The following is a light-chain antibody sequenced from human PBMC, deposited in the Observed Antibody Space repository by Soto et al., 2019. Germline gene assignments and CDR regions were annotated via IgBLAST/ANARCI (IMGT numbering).Light chain of an antibody. CDR2: DAS. J-gene: IGKJ4*01. CDR3: QQYNSWPLT. Sequence: EIVMTQSPATLSVSPGERATLSCRASQSVGRTLAWYQQKPGQAPRLLIYDASTRATGIPARFSGSGSGTEFTLTISSLQSEDFAVYYCQQYNSWPLTFGGGTKVEIK. V-gene: IGKV3-15*01. CDR1: QSVGRT.